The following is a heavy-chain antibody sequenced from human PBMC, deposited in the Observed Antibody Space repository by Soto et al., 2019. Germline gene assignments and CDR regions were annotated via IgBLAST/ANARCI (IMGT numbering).Heavy chain of an antibody. D-gene: IGHD6-19*01. CDR3: ARDSLGIAVAGSFDY. V-gene: IGHV1-18*04. Sequence: EASVKVSCKASGYTFTSYGISWVRQAPGQGLEWMGWISAYNGNTNYAQKLQGRVTMTTDTSTSTAYMELRSLRSDDTAVYYCARDSLGIAVAGSFDYWGQGTLVTVSS. CDR2: ISAYNGNT. CDR1: GYTFTSYG. J-gene: IGHJ4*02.